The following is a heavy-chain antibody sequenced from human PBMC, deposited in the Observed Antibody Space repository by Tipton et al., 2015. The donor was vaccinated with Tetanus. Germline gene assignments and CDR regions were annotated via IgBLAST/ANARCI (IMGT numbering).Heavy chain of an antibody. V-gene: IGHV4-39*07. D-gene: IGHD1-26*01. CDR3: ARDRHPYRISGAFRGNDALDI. Sequence: TLSLTCSVSGGSISGSSYYWSWIRQPPGKALEWIGSIYYSGTTHYNPSLKSRVTISIDRSKNQLSLKLTSVTAADTAVYYCARDRHPYRISGAFRGNDALDIWGPGALVTVSS. J-gene: IGHJ3*02. CDR2: IYYSGTT. CDR1: GGSISGSSYY.